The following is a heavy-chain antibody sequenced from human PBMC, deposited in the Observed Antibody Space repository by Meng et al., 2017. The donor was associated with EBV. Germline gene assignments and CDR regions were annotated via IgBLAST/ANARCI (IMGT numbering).Heavy chain of an antibody. Sequence: GTLVEAGGGLVKPGGSLRLSWAAFGFTFSDYYMSWIRQAPGKGLEWVSYISSSGSTIYYADSVKGRFTISRDNAKNSLYLQMNSLRAEDTAVYYCASHPAYSGSYDGGYWGQGTLVTVSS. D-gene: IGHD1-26*01. V-gene: IGHV3-11*01. CDR2: ISSSGSTI. CDR1: GFTFSDYY. CDR3: ASHPAYSGSYDGGY. J-gene: IGHJ4*02.